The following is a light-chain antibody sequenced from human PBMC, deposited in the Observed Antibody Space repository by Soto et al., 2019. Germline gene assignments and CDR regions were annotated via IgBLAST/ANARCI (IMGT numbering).Light chain of an antibody. CDR2: EDN. CDR1: SSDVGTYNL. J-gene: IGLJ1*01. CDR3: CSYATINTFV. V-gene: IGLV2-23*02. Sequence: QSVLTQPASVSGYPGQSITISCTGTSSDVGTYNLVSWYQQHPGKAPKLLISEDNKRPSGVSNRFSGSKSGNTASLSISGLKAEDEADYYCCSYATINTFVFGTGTKVT.